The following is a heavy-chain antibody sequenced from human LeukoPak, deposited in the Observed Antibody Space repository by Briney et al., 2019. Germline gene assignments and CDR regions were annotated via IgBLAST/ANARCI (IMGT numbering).Heavy chain of an antibody. D-gene: IGHD3-22*01. CDR3: ARVPDYYDSSGVFDY. CDR2: IIPILGIA. V-gene: IGHV1-69*04. J-gene: IGHJ4*02. Sequence: SVRVSCKASGGTFSSYAISWVRQAPGQGLEWMGRIIPILGIANYAQKFQGRVTITADKSTSTAYMELSSLRSEDTVVYYCARVPDYYDSSGVFDYWGQGTLVTVSS. CDR1: GGTFSSYA.